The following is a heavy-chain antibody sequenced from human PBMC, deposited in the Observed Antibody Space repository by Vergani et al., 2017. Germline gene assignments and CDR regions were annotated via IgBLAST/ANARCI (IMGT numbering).Heavy chain of an antibody. V-gene: IGHV2-5*01. Sequence: QITLKESGRTLVKPTQTLTLTCSSSGFSPSSDGVGVAWTRQPPGKAPEWLAIVYWNGDKRYNPSLKSRLTITKDTSKNQVFLTLTNMDPVDTATYYCAHRRTWSYVFDFWGQGTLVPVSS. CDR3: AHRRTWSYVFDF. CDR1: GFSPSSDGVG. CDR2: VYWNGDK. D-gene: IGHD3-10*02. J-gene: IGHJ4*02.